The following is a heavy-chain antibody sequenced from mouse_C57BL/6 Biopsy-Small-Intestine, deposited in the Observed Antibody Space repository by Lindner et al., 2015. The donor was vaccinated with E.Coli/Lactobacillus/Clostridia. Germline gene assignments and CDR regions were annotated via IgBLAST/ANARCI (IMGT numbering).Heavy chain of an antibody. V-gene: IGHV1-47*01. CDR2: FHPYNDDT. CDR1: GYTFTTYP. D-gene: IGHD2-14*01. CDR3: ARGGVLTGYFDY. Sequence: VQLQESGAELVKPGASVKMSCKASGYTFTTYPIEWMKQSHGKSLEWIGNFHPYNDDTKYNETFKGKATLTVEESSSTVYLELSRLTSDDSAVYYCARGGVLTGYFDYWGQGTTLTVSS. J-gene: IGHJ2*01.